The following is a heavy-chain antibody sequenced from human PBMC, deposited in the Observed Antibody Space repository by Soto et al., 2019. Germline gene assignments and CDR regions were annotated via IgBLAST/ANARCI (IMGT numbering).Heavy chain of an antibody. Sequence: QITLKESGPTLVKPTQTLTLTCTFSGFSLSSTRMAVGWIRQPPGKALEWLALIYWDDDKRYSPVLKSRLTITKDTSKNQVLLTMSNLDPVDTARYYCAHIVVAGVGYYFDYWGQGTLVTVSS. CDR3: AHIVVAGVGYYFDY. J-gene: IGHJ4*02. D-gene: IGHD6-19*01. V-gene: IGHV2-5*02. CDR1: GFSLSSTRMA. CDR2: IYWDDDK.